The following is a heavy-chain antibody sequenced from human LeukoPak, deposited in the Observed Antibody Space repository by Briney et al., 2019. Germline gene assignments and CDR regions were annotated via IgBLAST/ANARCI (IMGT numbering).Heavy chain of an antibody. J-gene: IGHJ4*02. D-gene: IGHD3-3*01. CDR3: ARSPILRFLEWLLGEYFDY. V-gene: IGHV3-7*01. CDR1: GFTFSSYW. Sequence: PGGSLRLSCAASGFTFSSYWMSWVRQAPGKGLEWVANIKQDGSEKYYVDSVKGRFTISRDNAKNSLYLQMNSLRAEDTAVYYCARSPILRFLEWLLGEYFDYWGQGTLVTVSS. CDR2: IKQDGSEK.